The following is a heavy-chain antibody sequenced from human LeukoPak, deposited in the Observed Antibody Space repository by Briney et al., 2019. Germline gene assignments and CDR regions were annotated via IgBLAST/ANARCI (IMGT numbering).Heavy chain of an antibody. D-gene: IGHD3-10*01. V-gene: IGHV3-30*02. CDR2: IRYDGSNK. CDR3: AKPLYYGSGPSYYMDV. CDR1: GFTFSSYG. Sequence: GGSLRLSCAASGFTFSSYGMHWVRQAPGKGLEWVAFIRYDGSNKYYADSVKGRFTISRDNSKNTPYLQMNSLRAEDTAVYYCAKPLYYGSGPSYYMDVWGKGTTVTVSS. J-gene: IGHJ6*03.